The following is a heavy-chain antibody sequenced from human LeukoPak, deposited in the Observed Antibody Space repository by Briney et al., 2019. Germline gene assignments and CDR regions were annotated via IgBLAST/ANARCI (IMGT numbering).Heavy chain of an antibody. V-gene: IGHV4-39*07. CDR3: AREISLVRGVIRKWFDP. J-gene: IGHJ5*02. CDR1: GGSISSSSYY. Sequence: KPSETLSLTCTVSGGSISSSSYYWGWIRQPPGKGLEWIGSIYYSGSTYYNPSLKSRVTISVDTTKNQFSLRLNSVTAADTAVYYCAREISLVRGVIRKWFDPWGQGTLVTVSS. CDR2: IYYSGST. D-gene: IGHD3-10*01.